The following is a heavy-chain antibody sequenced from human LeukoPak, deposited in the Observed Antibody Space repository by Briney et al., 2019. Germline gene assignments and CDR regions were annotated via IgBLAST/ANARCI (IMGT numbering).Heavy chain of an antibody. CDR1: GFTFSSFA. CDR2: ISGRGDST. V-gene: IGHV3-23*01. Sequence: TGGSLRLSCAASGFTFSSFAMTWVRQAPGKGLEWVSAISGRGDSTYYADSVKGRFTISRDNSKNTLFLQVKSLRAEDTAVYYCAKALFDSSGYYYAYWGQGTLVTVSS. CDR3: AKALFDSSGYYYAY. J-gene: IGHJ4*02. D-gene: IGHD3-22*01.